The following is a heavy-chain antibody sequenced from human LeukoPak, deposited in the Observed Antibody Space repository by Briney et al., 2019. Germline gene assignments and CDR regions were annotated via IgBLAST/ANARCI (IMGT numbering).Heavy chain of an antibody. CDR2: INPSGGST. J-gene: IGHJ5*02. V-gene: IGHV1-46*01. CDR1: GYTFTSYY. CDR3: AMYVWGSVRRWRNWFDP. Sequence: ASVKVSCKASGYTFTSYYMHWVRQAPGQGLEWMGIINPSGGSTSYAQKFQGRVTMTRDMSTSTVYMEMSSLRSKDTAVYYCAMYVWGSVRRWRNWFDPWGQGTLVTVSS. D-gene: IGHD3-16*01.